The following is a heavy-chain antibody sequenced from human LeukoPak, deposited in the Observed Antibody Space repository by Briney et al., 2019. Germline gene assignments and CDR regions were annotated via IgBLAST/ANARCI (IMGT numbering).Heavy chain of an antibody. CDR3: ARGGNHYYYGIDV. CDR1: GFTFSDYY. Sequence: GGSLRLSCAASGFTFSDYYMSWIRQGPGKGLEWVSYISSSGSTIYYADSVKGRFTLSRDNAKNSLYLQMYSLRAEDTAVYYCARGGNHYYYGIDVWGQGTTVTVSS. J-gene: IGHJ6*02. V-gene: IGHV3-11*01. CDR2: ISSSGSTI. D-gene: IGHD1-14*01.